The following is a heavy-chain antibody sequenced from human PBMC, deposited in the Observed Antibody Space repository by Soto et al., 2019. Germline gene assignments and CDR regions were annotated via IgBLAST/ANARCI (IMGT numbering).Heavy chain of an antibody. CDR1: GGSISSYH. CDR2: IYYSGST. V-gene: IGHV4-59*08. D-gene: IGHD4-17*01. J-gene: IGHJ4*02. CDR3: ARQPLDGDYEFY. Sequence: SETLSLTCTVSGGSISSYHWSWIRQPPGKGLEWIGYIYYSGSTNYNPSLKSRVTIPVDTSKNQFSLKLSSVTAADTAVYYCARQPLDGDYEFYWGQGTLVTVSS.